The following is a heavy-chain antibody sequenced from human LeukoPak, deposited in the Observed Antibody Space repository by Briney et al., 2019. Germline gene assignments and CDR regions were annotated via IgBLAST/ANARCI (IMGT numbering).Heavy chain of an antibody. D-gene: IGHD3-10*01. CDR3: ARRGRASGRYSYGMDV. V-gene: IGHV1-8*01. CDR2: MNPNTGTT. CDR1: GYSFTNYD. J-gene: IGHJ6*02. Sequence: ASVKVSCKASGYSFTNYDITWVRQATGQGLEWMGWMNPNTGTTGFAEKFQGRVTMTRNSSTSSTAYMELRSLRSEDTAVYFCARRGRASGRYSYGMDVWGQGTTVTVSS.